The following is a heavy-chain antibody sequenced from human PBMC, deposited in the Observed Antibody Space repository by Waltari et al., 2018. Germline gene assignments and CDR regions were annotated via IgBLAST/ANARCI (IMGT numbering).Heavy chain of an antibody. V-gene: IGHV3-74*01. J-gene: IGHJ4*02. CDR2: INSDGSIT. Sequence: EVQLVESGGGLVQPGGSLRLSCAASGFMFSNHWMHWVRQAPGKGPVWVSRINSDGSITIYAESVKGRFTLSRDNAKKTLFLQMNSLTAEDTAIYYCARGASRSGYRYGDVDYWGRGILVSVSS. D-gene: IGHD4-17*01. CDR1: GFMFSNHW. CDR3: ARGASRSGYRYGDVDY.